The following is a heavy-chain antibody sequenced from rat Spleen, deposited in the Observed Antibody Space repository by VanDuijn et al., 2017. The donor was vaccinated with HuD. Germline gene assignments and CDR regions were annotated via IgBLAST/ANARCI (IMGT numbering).Heavy chain of an antibody. CDR2: ISNARGIT. CDR3: ARHNYGGYSESDVMDA. CDR1: GFTFNNYW. V-gene: IGHV5-31*01. Sequence: EVQLVESGGGLVQPGRSLKLSCVASGFTFNNYWMTWVRQAPGMGLVWIASISNARGITYYPDSVKGRFTISRDIANSTLYLQMDSLRSEDTATYYCARHNYGGYSESDVMDAWGQGASVTVSS. D-gene: IGHD1-11*01. J-gene: IGHJ4*01.